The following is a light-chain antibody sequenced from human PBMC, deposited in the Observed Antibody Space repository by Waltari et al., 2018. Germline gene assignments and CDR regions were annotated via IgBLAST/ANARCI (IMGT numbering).Light chain of an antibody. CDR3: QQFGLIT. CDR1: QSVSMNY. Sequence: EIVLTQSPDTLSLSPGETATLSCRASQSVSMNYLSWFQQKPGQAPRLLIYGASMRAAGVPDRFSGGGSGTDFTLTITRLEPEDFAVYYCQQFGLITFGGGTKVEIK. CDR2: GAS. V-gene: IGKV3-20*01. J-gene: IGKJ4*01.